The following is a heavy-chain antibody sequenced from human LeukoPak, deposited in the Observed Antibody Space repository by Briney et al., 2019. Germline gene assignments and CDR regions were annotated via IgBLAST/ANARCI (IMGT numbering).Heavy chain of an antibody. Sequence: GGSLRLSCAASGFTFSSYEMNWDRQAPGKGLEWVSYISSSGSTIYYADSVKGRFTISRDNAKNSLYLRMNSLRAEDTAVYYCAVSEIYSITDYWGQGSLVTVSS. CDR1: GFTFSSYE. V-gene: IGHV3-48*03. J-gene: IGHJ4*02. CDR2: ISSSGSTI. D-gene: IGHD5-18*01. CDR3: AVSEIYSITDY.